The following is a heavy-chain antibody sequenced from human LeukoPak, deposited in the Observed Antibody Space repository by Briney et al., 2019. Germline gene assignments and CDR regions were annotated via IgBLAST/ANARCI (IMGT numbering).Heavy chain of an antibody. V-gene: IGHV4-39*01. CDR3: ARLIGDYYDSSGYYHHFDY. D-gene: IGHD3-22*01. Sequence: PSETLSLTCTVSGGSISSSSYYWGWIRQPPGKGLEWIGSIYYSGSTYYNPSLKSRVTICVDTSKNQFSLKLSSVTAADTAVYYCARLIGDYYDSSGYYHHFDYWGQGTLVTVSS. J-gene: IGHJ4*02. CDR1: GGSISSSSYY. CDR2: IYYSGST.